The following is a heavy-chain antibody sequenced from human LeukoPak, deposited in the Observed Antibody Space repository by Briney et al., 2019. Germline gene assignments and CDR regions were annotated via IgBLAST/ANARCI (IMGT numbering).Heavy chain of an antibody. Sequence: PGGSRRLSCVASGFTFSNYWMSWVRQAPGKGLEWVSAISGSGGSTYYADSVKGRFTISRDNSKNTLYLQMNSLRAEDTAVYYCAKGHTTTFGVVIRNYYYMDVWGKGTTVTVS. V-gene: IGHV3-23*01. CDR2: ISGSGGST. D-gene: IGHD3-3*01. CDR1: GFTFSNYW. J-gene: IGHJ6*03. CDR3: AKGHTTTFGVVIRNYYYMDV.